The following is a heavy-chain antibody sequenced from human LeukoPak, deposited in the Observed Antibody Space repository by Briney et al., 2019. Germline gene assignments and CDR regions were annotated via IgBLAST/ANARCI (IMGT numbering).Heavy chain of an antibody. Sequence: GGSLRLSCAASGFTFSSHTMSWVRQAPGKGLEWVSGISGSGVNTYYANSVKGRFTISRDKFMNTLYLQMNSLRAEDTAVYYCARGRGLPVRPPNEGFLDYWGRGALVTVSS. V-gene: IGHV3-23*01. CDR2: ISGSGVNT. CDR3: ARGRGLPVRPPNEGFLDY. D-gene: IGHD6-6*01. CDR1: GFTFSSHT. J-gene: IGHJ4*02.